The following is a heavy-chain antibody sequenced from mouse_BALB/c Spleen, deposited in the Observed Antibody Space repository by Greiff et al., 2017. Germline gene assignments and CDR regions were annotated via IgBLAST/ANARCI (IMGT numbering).Heavy chain of an antibody. CDR2: ISSGGSYT. CDR3: ARQYDYGGFFDY. Sequence: EVMLVESGGGLVKPGGSLKLSCAASGFTFSSYAMSWVRQTPEKRLEWVATISSGGSYTYYPDSVKGRFTISRDNAKNTLYLQMSSLRSEDTAMYYCARQYDYGGFFDYWGQGTTLTVSS. V-gene: IGHV5-9-3*01. CDR1: GFTFSSYA. D-gene: IGHD2-4*01. J-gene: IGHJ2*01.